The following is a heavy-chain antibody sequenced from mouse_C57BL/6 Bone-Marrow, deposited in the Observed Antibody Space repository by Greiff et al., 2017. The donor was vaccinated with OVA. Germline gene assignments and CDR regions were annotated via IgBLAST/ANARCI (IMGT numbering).Heavy chain of an antibody. CDR2: ISSGSSTI. J-gene: IGHJ4*01. Sequence: EVKLVESGGGLVKPGGSLKLSCAASGFTFSDYGMHWVRQAPEKGLEWVAYISSGSSTIYYADTVKGRFTISRDNAKNTLFLQMTSLRSEDTAMYYCARTDYYYGSSYVNYAMDYWGQGTSVTVSS. CDR3: ARTDYYYGSSYVNYAMDY. V-gene: IGHV5-17*01. D-gene: IGHD1-1*01. CDR1: GFTFSDYG.